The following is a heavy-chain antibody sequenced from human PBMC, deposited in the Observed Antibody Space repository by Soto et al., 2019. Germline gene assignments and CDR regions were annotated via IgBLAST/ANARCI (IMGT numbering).Heavy chain of an antibody. CDR1: GFTFSSYG. Sequence: GGSLRLSCAASGFTFSSYGMHWVRQAPGKGLEWVAVISYDGSNKYYADSVKGRFTISRDNSKNTLYLQMNSLRAEDTAVYYCAKDQKSRGCSSTSCYGWFDPWGQGTLVTVSS. V-gene: IGHV3-30*18. D-gene: IGHD2-2*01. J-gene: IGHJ5*02. CDR3: AKDQKSRGCSSTSCYGWFDP. CDR2: ISYDGSNK.